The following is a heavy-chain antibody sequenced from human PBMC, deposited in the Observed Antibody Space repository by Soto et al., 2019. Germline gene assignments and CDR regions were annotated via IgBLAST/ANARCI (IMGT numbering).Heavy chain of an antibody. V-gene: IGHV4-4*02. CDR2: IYHSGST. J-gene: IGHJ4*02. CDR3: AREDTAMANGQFDY. Sequence: PSETLSLTCAVSGGSISSSNWWSWVRQPPGKGLEWIGEIYHSGSTNYNPSLKSRVTISVDKSKNQFSLKLSSVTAADTAVYYCAREDTAMANGQFDYWGQGTLVTVSS. CDR1: GGSISSSNW. D-gene: IGHD5-18*01.